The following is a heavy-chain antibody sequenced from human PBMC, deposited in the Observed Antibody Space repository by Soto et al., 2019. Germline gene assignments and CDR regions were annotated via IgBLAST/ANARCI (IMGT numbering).Heavy chain of an antibody. Sequence: ASVKVSCKASGGTFSSYTISWVRQAPGQGLEWMGRIIPILGIANYAQKFQGRVTITADKSTSTAYMELSSLRSEDTAVYYCARAITMVRGVPIDLFDYWGQGTLVTVSS. CDR2: IIPILGIA. V-gene: IGHV1-69*02. CDR1: GGTFSSYT. J-gene: IGHJ4*02. D-gene: IGHD3-10*01. CDR3: ARAITMVRGVPIDLFDY.